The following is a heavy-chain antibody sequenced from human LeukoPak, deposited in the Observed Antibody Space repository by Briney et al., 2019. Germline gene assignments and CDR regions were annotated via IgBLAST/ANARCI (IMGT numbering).Heavy chain of an antibody. Sequence: GGSLRLSCAASGFTFSSNYMNWVRQAPGKGLEWVSVIYNDGGTYYPDSVKGRFTISRDNSKNTLYLQMNSLRAEDTAVYYCGTSRSRTSGFDYWGQGTLVTVSS. CDR3: GTSRSRTSGFDY. CDR1: GFTFSSNY. D-gene: IGHD2-8*02. CDR2: IYNDGGT. J-gene: IGHJ4*02. V-gene: IGHV3-53*01.